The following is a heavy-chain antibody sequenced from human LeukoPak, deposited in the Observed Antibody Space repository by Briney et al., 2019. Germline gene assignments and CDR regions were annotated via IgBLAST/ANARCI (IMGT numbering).Heavy chain of an antibody. CDR2: IKSKTDGGTT. D-gene: IGHD3-10*01. J-gene: IGHJ4*02. Sequence: SWVRQAPGKGLEWVGRIKSKTDGGTTDYAAPVKGRFTISRDDSKNTLYLQMNSLKTEDTAVYYCTTVLLWFGELLSTYDYWGQGTLVTVSS. CDR3: TTVLLWFGELLSTYDY. V-gene: IGHV3-15*01.